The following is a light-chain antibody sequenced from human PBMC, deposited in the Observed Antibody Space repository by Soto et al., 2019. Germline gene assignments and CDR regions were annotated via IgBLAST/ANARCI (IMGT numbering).Light chain of an antibody. CDR1: SSHIGSNT. V-gene: IGLV1-44*01. CDR3: AAWDDSRVV. Sequence: QSVLTQPPSASGTPGQRVTISCSGSSSHIGSNTVNWYQQLPGTAPKLLIYSNNQRPSGVPDRFSGSKSGTSASLAISGLQSEDEADYYCAAWDDSRVVFGGGTKLTVL. CDR2: SNN. J-gene: IGLJ2*01.